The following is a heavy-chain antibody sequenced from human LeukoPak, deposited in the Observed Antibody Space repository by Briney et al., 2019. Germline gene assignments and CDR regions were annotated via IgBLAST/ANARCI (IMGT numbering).Heavy chain of an antibody. CDR3: VRDPRDGYAFDY. CDR2: IYHSGST. J-gene: IGHJ4*02. CDR1: GGSISSNKW. D-gene: IGHD5-24*01. V-gene: IGHV4-4*02. Sequence: PSGTLSLTCAVSGGSISSNKWWSWVRLPPGKGLEWIGEIYHSGSTNYHPSLKSRVTVSLDTSKNQFSLKLTSVTAADTAVYYCVRDPRDGYAFDYWGQGTLVTVSS.